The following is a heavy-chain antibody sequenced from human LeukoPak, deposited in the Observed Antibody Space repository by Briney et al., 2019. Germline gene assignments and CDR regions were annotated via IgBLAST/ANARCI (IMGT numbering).Heavy chain of an antibody. CDR3: ARTAASDAFDI. CDR2: ISSSSSYI. V-gene: IGHV3-21*01. Sequence: PGGSLRLSSAASGFTFSSYSMNWVRQAPGKGLEWVSSISSSSSYIYYADSVKGRFTISRDNAKNSPYLQMNSLRAEDTAVYYCARTAASDAFDIWGQGTMVTVSS. J-gene: IGHJ3*02. D-gene: IGHD6-13*01. CDR1: GFTFSSYS.